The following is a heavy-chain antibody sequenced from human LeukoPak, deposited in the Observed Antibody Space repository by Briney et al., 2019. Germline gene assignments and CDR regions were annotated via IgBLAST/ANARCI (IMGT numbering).Heavy chain of an antibody. CDR3: ARIAKTCSGGSCYWLFDY. CDR1: GGSISSSSYF. D-gene: IGHD2-15*01. V-gene: IGHV4-39*01. CDR2: IYYSGST. Sequence: PSETLFLTCTVAGGSISSSSYFWGWIRQPPGKGLEWIGSIYYSGSTYYNPSLKSRVTISVDTSKNQFSLKLSSVTAADTAVYFCARIAKTCSGGSCYWLFDYWGQGTLVTVSS. J-gene: IGHJ4*02.